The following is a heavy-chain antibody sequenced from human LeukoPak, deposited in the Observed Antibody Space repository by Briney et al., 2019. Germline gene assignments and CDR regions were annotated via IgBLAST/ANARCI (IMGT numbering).Heavy chain of an antibody. V-gene: IGHV5-51*01. CDR3: ARNHGDNSMCDE. CDR2: IFSGGSDT. D-gene: IGHD4-23*01. J-gene: IGHJ4*02. Sequence: GESLKISCKGFGYSFPAYCIGWGRQMPGKGPEWMGIIFSGGSDTRYSPPLQGQVTISADKALSTAYPQWSSLKASDTGMYYCARNHGDNSMCDEWGEGTLVTV. CDR1: GYSFPAYC.